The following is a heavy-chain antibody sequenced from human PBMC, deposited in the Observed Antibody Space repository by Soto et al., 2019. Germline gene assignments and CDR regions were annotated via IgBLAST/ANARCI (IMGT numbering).Heavy chain of an antibody. D-gene: IGHD6-13*01. Sequence: GESLKISCSASGFTFSSYAMHWVRQAPGKGLEYVSAISSNGGNTYYADSVKGRFTISRDNSKNTLYLQMSSLRAEDTAVYYCVKVLQQQLVPNDAFDIWGQGTMVTVSS. J-gene: IGHJ3*02. CDR1: GFTFSSYA. CDR2: ISSNGGNT. CDR3: VKVLQQQLVPNDAFDI. V-gene: IGHV3-64D*06.